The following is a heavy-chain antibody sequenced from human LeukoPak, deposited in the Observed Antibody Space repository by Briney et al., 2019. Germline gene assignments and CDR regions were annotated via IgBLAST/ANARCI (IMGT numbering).Heavy chain of an antibody. V-gene: IGHV3-21*01. D-gene: IGHD3-22*01. CDR1: GFTFSSYS. CDR2: ISSSSSYI. Sequence: GGSLRLSCAASGFTFSSYSMNWVRHAPGKGLEWVSSISSSSSYIYYADSVKGRFTISRDNAKNSLYLQMNSLRAEDTAVYYCARCLCYDSSGYPYYFDYWGQGTMVTVSS. J-gene: IGHJ4*02. CDR3: ARCLCYDSSGYPYYFDY.